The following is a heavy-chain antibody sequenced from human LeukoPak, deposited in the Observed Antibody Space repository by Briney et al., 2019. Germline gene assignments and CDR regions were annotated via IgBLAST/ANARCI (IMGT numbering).Heavy chain of an antibody. J-gene: IGHJ4*02. CDR2: ISGSGGST. Sequence: PGGSLRLSCAASGFTFSSYAMSWVRQAPGKGLEWVSAISGSGGSTYYADSVKGRFTISRDNSKNTLYLQMNSLRAEDTALYYCARKAGYYYGSGDYWGQGTLVTVSS. D-gene: IGHD3-10*01. CDR3: ARKAGYYYGSGDY. CDR1: GFTFSSYA. V-gene: IGHV3-23*01.